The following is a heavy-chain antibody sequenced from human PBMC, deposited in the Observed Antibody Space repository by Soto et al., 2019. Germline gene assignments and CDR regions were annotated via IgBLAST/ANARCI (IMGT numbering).Heavy chain of an antibody. Sequence: ASVKVSCKASGYIFTGYYMDWVRQAPGQGLEWMGGINPNSGGTNYAQKFQGRVTMTTDTSISTAYMELSGLRSDDTAIYYCARPYCGTNSCHNWFDPWGQGTLVTVSS. V-gene: IGHV1-2*02. CDR1: GYIFTGYY. D-gene: IGHD2-21*01. CDR2: INPNSGGT. J-gene: IGHJ5*02. CDR3: ARPYCGTNSCHNWFDP.